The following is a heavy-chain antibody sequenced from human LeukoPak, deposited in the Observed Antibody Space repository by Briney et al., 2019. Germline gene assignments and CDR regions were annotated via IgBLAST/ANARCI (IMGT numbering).Heavy chain of an antibody. D-gene: IGHD3-22*01. CDR2: IYYSGST. V-gene: IGHV4-39*02. Sequence: PSETLSLTCTVSGGSISSSSYYWGWIRQPPGKGLEWIGSIYYSGSTYYNPSLNSRVTISVDTSKNQFSLKRSSVAAADTAVYYCARDYDSSGYYYGLDYWGQGTLVTVSS. CDR1: GGSISSSSYY. J-gene: IGHJ4*02. CDR3: ARDYDSSGYYYGLDY.